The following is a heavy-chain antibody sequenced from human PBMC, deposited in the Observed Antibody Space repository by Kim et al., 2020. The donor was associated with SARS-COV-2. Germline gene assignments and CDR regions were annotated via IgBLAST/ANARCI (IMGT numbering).Heavy chain of an antibody. D-gene: IGHD3-16*02. CDR1: GFTFSYYY. CDR3: ARVGYDYVWGSYRDYYY. V-gene: IGHV3-11*05. Sequence: GGSLRLSCAASGFTFSYYYMSWIRQSPGKGLEWVSYISSSSSYTNYADSLKRRFTISRDTAKNSLYLQMNSLIAEDTAVYYCARVGYDYVWGSYRDYYY. CDR2: ISSSSSYT. J-gene: IGHJ6*01.